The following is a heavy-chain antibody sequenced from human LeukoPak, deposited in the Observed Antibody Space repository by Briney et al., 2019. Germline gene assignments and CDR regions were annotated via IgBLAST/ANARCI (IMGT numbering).Heavy chain of an antibody. Sequence: SETLSLTCTVSGGSVSSGGHSWSWIRQPPGKGLEWIGYIYHSESTYYNPSLKSRVTISVDRSKNQFSLKLSSVTAADTAVYCCAGGPAAAAVWGQGTLVTVSS. D-gene: IGHD6-13*01. V-gene: IGHV4-30-2*01. CDR2: IYHSEST. J-gene: IGHJ4*02. CDR3: AGGPAAAAV. CDR1: GGSVSSGGHS.